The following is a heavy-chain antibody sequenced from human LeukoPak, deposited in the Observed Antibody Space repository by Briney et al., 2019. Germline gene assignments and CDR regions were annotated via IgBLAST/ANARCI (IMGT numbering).Heavy chain of an antibody. CDR1: GFIFDSYE. CDR2: ISWDGTT. J-gene: IGHJ4*02. V-gene: IGHV3-43*01. D-gene: IGHD3-22*01. CDR3: VKDLSYESSGSGFDQ. Sequence: GGSLRLSCAASGFIFDSYEMHWVRQAPGKALEWVSLISWDGTTYYTDSLNGRFTISRDNSKNSLYLQMDTLRSEDTAFYYCVKDLSYESSGSGFDQWGQGTLVTVSS.